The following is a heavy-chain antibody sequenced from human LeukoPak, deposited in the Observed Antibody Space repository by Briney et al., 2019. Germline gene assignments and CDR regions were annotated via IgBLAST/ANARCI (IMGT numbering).Heavy chain of an antibody. CDR1: GFTFSNYV. D-gene: IGHD4-17*01. CDR3: ARGADDYGDYYYGMDV. CDR2: ISASGETT. Sequence: GGALRLSCVDSGFTFSNYVMCWVRQAPGKGLEWVSAISASGETTYSADSVNGRFTISRDNSKTTLYLQMKSLRAEDTAVYYCARGADDYGDYYYGMDVWGPGTTVTVSS. V-gene: IGHV3-23*01. J-gene: IGHJ6*02.